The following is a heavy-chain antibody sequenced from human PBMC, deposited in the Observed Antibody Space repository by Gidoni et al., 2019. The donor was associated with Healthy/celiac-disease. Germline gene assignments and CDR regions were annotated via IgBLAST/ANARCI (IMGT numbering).Heavy chain of an antibody. J-gene: IGHJ4*02. Sequence: QVQLQESGPGLVKPSETLSLTCAVSGYSISSGYYWGWIRQPPGKGLEWIGSIYHSGSTYYNPSLKSRVTISVDTSKNQFSLKLSSVTAADTAVYYCARDGVGATRGVRVDTFDYWGQGTLVTVSS. CDR3: ARDGVGATRGVRVDTFDY. D-gene: IGHD1-26*01. CDR1: GYSISSGYY. CDR2: IYHSGST. V-gene: IGHV4-38-2*02.